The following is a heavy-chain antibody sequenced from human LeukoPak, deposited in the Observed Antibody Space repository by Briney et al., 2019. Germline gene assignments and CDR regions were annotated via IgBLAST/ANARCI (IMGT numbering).Heavy chain of an antibody. V-gene: IGHV1-2*02. Sequence: ASVKVSCKASGYTFTGYYMHWVRQAPGQGLEWMGWINPNSGGTNYAQKFQGRVTMTRDTSISTAYMELSRLRSDDTAVYYCARQYCSSTSCYTPLYYYYMDVWGKGTTVTVSS. D-gene: IGHD2-2*02. CDR2: INPNSGGT. J-gene: IGHJ6*03. CDR1: GYTFTGYY. CDR3: ARQYCSSTSCYTPLYYYYMDV.